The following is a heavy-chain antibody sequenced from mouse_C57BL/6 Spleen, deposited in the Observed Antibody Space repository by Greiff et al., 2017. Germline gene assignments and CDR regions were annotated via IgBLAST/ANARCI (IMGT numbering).Heavy chain of an antibody. V-gene: IGHV1-55*01. CDR3: ARETAPFAY. J-gene: IGHJ3*01. Sequence: VKPGASVKMSCKASGYTFTSYWITWVKQRPGQGLEWIGDIYPGSGSTNYNEQFKSKATLTVDTSSSTAYMQLSSLTSEYSAVYYCARETAPFAYWGQGTLVTVSA. D-gene: IGHD3-2*01. CDR2: IYPGSGST. CDR1: GYTFTSYW.